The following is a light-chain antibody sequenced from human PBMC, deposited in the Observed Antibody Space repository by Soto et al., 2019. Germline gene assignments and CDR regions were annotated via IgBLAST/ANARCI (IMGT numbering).Light chain of an antibody. Sequence: EMVLTQSPGTLSLSPGERATLSCRASQSVSSSYLAWYQQKPGQAPMLLIYGASSRATGIPDRFSVSGSGTDFTLTISRLEPEDFAVYYCQQYGSSPPVYTFGQGTKLEIK. J-gene: IGKJ2*01. V-gene: IGKV3-20*01. CDR1: QSVSSSY. CDR2: GAS. CDR3: QQYGSSPPVYT.